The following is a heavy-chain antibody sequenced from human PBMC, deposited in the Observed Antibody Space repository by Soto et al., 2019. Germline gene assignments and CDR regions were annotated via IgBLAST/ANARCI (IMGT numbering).Heavy chain of an antibody. J-gene: IGHJ4*02. D-gene: IGHD6-13*01. CDR3: ARDGWYGSSWRGGPGVFDY. V-gene: IGHV4-4*02. CDR2: IYHSGST. Sequence: SETLSLTCAVSGGSISSSNWWSWVRQPPGKGLEWIGEIYHSGSTNYNPSLKSRVTISVDKSKNQFSLKLSSVTAADTAVYYCARDGWYGSSWRGGPGVFDYWGQGTLVTVSS. CDR1: GGSISSSNW.